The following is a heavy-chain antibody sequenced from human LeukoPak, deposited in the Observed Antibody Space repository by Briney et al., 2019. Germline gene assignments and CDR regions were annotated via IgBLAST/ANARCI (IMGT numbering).Heavy chain of an antibody. J-gene: IGHJ5*02. V-gene: IGHV4-59*01. D-gene: IGHD3-16*01. CDR3: ARGWGQGRPNWFDP. Sequence: SETLSLTCTVSGGSISSYYWSWIRQPPGKGLEWIGYIYYSGSTNYNPSLKSRVTISVDTSKNQFSLKLSSVTAADTAVYYCARGWGQGRPNWFDPWGQGTLVTVSS. CDR1: GGSISSYY. CDR2: IYYSGST.